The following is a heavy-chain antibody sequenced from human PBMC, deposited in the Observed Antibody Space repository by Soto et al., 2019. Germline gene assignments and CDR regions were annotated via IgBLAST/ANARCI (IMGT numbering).Heavy chain of an antibody. CDR3: XRDWYXYXPNWLDP. D-gene: IGHD3-10*01. CDR2: IYYSGST. Sequence: PSETLSLTCTVSGGSISSGDYYWSWIRQPPGKGLEWIGYIYYSGSTYYNPSLKSRVTISVDTSKNQFSLKLSSVTAADTAVYYCXRDWYXYXPNWLDPWGXGTLVTVYS. V-gene: IGHV4-30-4*01. CDR1: GGSISSGDYY. J-gene: IGHJ5*02.